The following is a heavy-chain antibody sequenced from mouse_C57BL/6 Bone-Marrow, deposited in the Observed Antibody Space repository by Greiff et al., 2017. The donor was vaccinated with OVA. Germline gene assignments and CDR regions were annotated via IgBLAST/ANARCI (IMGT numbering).Heavy chain of an antibody. CDR2: IDPEDGET. J-gene: IGHJ2*01. D-gene: IGHD1-1*01. Sequence: EVKLMESGAELVKPGASVKLSCTASGFNIKDYYMHWVKQRTEQGLEWIGRIDPEDGETKYAPKFQGKATITADTSSNTAYLQLSSLTSEDTAVYYCASTGLLLRYYYFDYWGQGTTLTVSS. CDR3: ASTGLLLRYYYFDY. CDR1: GFNIKDYY. V-gene: IGHV14-2*01.